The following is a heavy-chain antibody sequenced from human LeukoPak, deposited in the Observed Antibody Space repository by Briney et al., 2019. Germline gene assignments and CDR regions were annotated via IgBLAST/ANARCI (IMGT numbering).Heavy chain of an antibody. CDR3: AHGYFTYYYDSSGYRYTDY. CDR1: GYTVSRNY. J-gene: IGHJ4*02. V-gene: IGHV3-66*01. D-gene: IGHD3-22*01. Sequence: PGGCLRLSRAASGYTVSRNYMSCVRHAPGKGRECGSVIYSGGSTYYADSVKGRFTISRDNSKNTLYLQMNSLRAEDTAVYYCAHGYFTYYYDSSGYRYTDYWGQGTLVTVSS. CDR2: IYSGGST.